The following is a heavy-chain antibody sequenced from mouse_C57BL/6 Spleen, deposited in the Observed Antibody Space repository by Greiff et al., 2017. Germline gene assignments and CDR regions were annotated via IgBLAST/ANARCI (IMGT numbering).Heavy chain of an antibody. CDR1: GFTFSDYY. J-gene: IGHJ4*01. CDR3: ARFYSNYAMDY. V-gene: IGHV5-16*01. CDR2: IKYDGSST. Sequence: EVKLMESEGGLVQPGSSMKLSCTASGFTFSDYYMAWVRQVPEKGLEWVANIKYDGSSTYYLDSLKSRFIISRDNAKNILYLQMSSLKSEDTATYYCARFYSNYAMDYWGQGTSVTVSS. D-gene: IGHD2-5*01.